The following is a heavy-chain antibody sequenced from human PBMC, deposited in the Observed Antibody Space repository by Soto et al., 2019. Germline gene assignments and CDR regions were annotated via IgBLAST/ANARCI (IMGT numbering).Heavy chain of an antibody. CDR1: GGTFSSYA. D-gene: IGHD2-2*01. CDR3: ARSQGSSTSLEIYYYYYYGMDV. V-gene: IGHV1-69*13. CDR2: IIPISDTT. J-gene: IGHJ6*02. Sequence: SVKVSCRASGGTFSSYAISWVRQAPGQGLEWMGGIIPISDTTNYAQKFQGRVTITADESTSTAYMELSSLRSEDTAVYYCARSQGSSTSLEIYYYYYYGMDVWGQGTTVTVSS.